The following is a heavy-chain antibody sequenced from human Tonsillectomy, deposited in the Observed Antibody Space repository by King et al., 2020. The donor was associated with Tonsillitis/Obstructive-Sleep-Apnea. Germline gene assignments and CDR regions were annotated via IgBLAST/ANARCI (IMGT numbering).Heavy chain of an antibody. V-gene: IGHV3-7*03. CDR3: TRDRNYYVSGSYYDAFDI. CDR1: GITFSKYW. D-gene: IGHD3-10*01. J-gene: IGHJ3*02. Sequence: VQLVESGGGLGQPGESLTLSCAASGITFSKYWMTWVRQAPGKGLEWVANIKTDGSVTQYVDSVKGRFTISRDNAKNSLYLQMNSLRAEDTGVYYCTRDRNYYVSGSYYDAFDIWGQGTVVTVSS. CDR2: IKTDGSVT.